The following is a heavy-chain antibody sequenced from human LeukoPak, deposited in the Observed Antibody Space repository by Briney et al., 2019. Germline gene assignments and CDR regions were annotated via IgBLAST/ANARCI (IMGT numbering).Heavy chain of an antibody. J-gene: IGHJ3*02. CDR2: IRYDGSNK. CDR1: GFTFSSYG. V-gene: IGHV3-30*02. D-gene: IGHD6-13*01. Sequence: GGSLRLSCAASGFTFSSYGIHWVRQAPGKGLEWVAFIRYDGSNKYYADSVKGRFTISRDNSKNTLYLQMNSLRAEDTAVYYCAKDDSSRHDAFDIWGQGTMVTVSS. CDR3: AKDDSSRHDAFDI.